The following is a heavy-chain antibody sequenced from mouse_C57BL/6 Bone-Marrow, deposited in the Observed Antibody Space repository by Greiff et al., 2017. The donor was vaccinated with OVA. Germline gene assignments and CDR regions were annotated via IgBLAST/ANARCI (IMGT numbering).Heavy chain of an antibody. CDR1: GFTFSSYA. CDR3: ERDYYGLYAMDY. D-gene: IGHD1-1*01. Sequence: EVQRVESGGGLVKPGGSLKLSCAASGFTFSSYAMSWVRQTPEKRLEWVATISDGGSSTYYPDTVKGRFTISRDNAKKNLYLQMCHLKSEDTSMYDCERDYYGLYAMDYWGQGTSVTVSS. CDR2: ISDGGSST. J-gene: IGHJ4*01. V-gene: IGHV5-4*01.